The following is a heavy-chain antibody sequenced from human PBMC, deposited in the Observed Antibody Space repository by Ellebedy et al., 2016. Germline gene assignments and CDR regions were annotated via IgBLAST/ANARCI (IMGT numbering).Heavy chain of an antibody. Sequence: GESLKISXAASGFTVSSNYMSWVRQAPGKGLEWVSVIYSGGSTYYADSVKGRFTISRDNAKNSLYLQMNSLRAEDTAVYYCAREGYCTNGVCSLGELDYWGQGTLVTVSS. D-gene: IGHD2-8*01. V-gene: IGHV3-53*01. CDR2: IYSGGST. CDR3: AREGYCTNGVCSLGELDY. CDR1: GFTVSSNY. J-gene: IGHJ4*02.